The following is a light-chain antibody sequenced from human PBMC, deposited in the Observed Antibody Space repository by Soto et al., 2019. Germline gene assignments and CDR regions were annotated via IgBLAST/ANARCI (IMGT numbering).Light chain of an antibody. CDR3: SSYTSNNTRV. J-gene: IGLJ1*01. V-gene: IGLV2-14*01. CDR2: DVS. CDR1: NSDVGGSNY. Sequence: QSALTQPASVSGSPGQSITISCTGTNSDVGGSNYVSWYQQYPDKAPKLMIYDVSNRPSGVSSRFSGSKSGNTASLTISGLQAEDEADYYCSSYTSNNTRVFGTGTKLTVL.